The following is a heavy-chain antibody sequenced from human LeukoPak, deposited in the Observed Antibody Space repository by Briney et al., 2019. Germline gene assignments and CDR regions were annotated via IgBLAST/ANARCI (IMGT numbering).Heavy chain of an antibody. D-gene: IGHD3-22*01. CDR1: GGSISSYY. Sequence: SETLSLTCTVSGGSISSYYWSWIRQPAGKGLEWIGRIYTSGSTNYNPSLKSRVTMSVDTSKNQFSLKLSSVIAADTAVYYCACANYYDSSGYYAEYFQHWGQGTLVTVSS. CDR2: IYTSGST. CDR3: ACANYYDSSGYYAEYFQH. J-gene: IGHJ1*01. V-gene: IGHV4-4*07.